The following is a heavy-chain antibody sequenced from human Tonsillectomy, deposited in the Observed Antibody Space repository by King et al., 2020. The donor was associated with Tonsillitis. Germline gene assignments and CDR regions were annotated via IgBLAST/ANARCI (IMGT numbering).Heavy chain of an antibody. Sequence: VQLVESGAEVKKPGASVKVSCKASGYTFTGYYMHWVRQAPGQGLEWMGWINPNSGGTNYAQKFQGRVTMTRDTSISTAYMELSRLRSDDTAVYYCARNRVGYCSGGSCENWFDPWGQGTLVTVSS. CDR2: INPNSGGT. CDR1: GYTFTGYY. CDR3: ARNRVGYCSGGSCENWFDP. J-gene: IGHJ5*02. V-gene: IGHV1-2*02. D-gene: IGHD2-15*01.